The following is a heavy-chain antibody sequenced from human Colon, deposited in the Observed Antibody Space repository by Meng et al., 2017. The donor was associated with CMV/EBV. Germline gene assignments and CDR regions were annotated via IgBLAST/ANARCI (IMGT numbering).Heavy chain of an antibody. CDR1: GFHFRSYE. J-gene: IGHJ5*02. V-gene: IGHV3-23*01. CDR2: ISGTGSIT. CDR3: AKIGKVDTSGWPPDS. Sequence: SCAASGFHFRSYEMSWVRQAPGKGPEWVSVISGTGSITYYTDSVKGRFIIPRDNSNLYLQMNSLRAEDTDVYFCAKIGKVDTSGWPPDSWGQGTLVTVSS. D-gene: IGHD6-19*01.